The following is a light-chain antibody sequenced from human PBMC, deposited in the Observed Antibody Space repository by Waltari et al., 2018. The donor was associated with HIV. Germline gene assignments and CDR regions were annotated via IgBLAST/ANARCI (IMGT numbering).Light chain of an antibody. CDR1: DRDLALYSF. CDR3: ASFTDDNTLL. J-gene: IGLJ3*02. V-gene: IGLV2-14*03. CDR2: DVD. Sequence: SAVTQPASVSGLPGQSITISCTGDDRDLALYSFVSWYQQHPGKLPRLIVYDVDSRASGISARFSGSKSGHTASLNISGLRAEDEAVYYCASFTDDNTLLFGGGTKVTVL.